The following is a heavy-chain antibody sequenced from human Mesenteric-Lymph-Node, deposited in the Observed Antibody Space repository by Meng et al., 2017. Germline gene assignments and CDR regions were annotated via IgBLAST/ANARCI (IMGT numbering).Heavy chain of an antibody. CDR3: ARDIRYYDSSGYAFETSNDY. Sequence: GGSLRLSCAASGFTFSSYSMNWVRQAPGKGLEWVSSISSSSSYIYYADSVKGRFTISKDNAKNSLYLQMNSLRAEDTAVYYCARDIRYYDSSGYAFETSNDYWGQGTLVTVSS. CDR2: ISSSSSYI. CDR1: GFTFSSYS. V-gene: IGHV3-21*01. J-gene: IGHJ4*02. D-gene: IGHD3-22*01.